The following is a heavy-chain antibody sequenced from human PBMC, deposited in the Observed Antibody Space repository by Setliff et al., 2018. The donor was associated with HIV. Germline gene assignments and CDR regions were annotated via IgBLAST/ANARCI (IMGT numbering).Heavy chain of an antibody. CDR3: ARDKTTGGAYPYFDS. J-gene: IGHJ4*02. D-gene: IGHD4-4*01. CDR2: ISSSGSTI. CDR1: GFTFSDYY. V-gene: IGHV3-11*04. Sequence: GGSLRLSCAASGFTFSDYYMSWIRQAPGKGLEWVSYISSSGSTIYYADSVKGRFTISRDNAKSSLFLQMNSLRAEDTAVYYCARDKTTGGAYPYFDSWGQGTLVTVSS.